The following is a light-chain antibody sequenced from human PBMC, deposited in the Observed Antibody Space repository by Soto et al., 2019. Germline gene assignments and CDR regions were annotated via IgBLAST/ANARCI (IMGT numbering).Light chain of an antibody. J-gene: IGKJ1*01. Sequence: ESVLTQSPGTLSLSPGERATLSCRASQTINNKYLAWYQQEPGQAPRLLIHGVSIRATGIPDRFSGSGSGTDFTLTISRLEPEDFAVYYCQLYSGSPLTFGQGTKVDIK. CDR2: GVS. CDR1: QTINNKY. CDR3: QLYSGSPLT. V-gene: IGKV3-20*01.